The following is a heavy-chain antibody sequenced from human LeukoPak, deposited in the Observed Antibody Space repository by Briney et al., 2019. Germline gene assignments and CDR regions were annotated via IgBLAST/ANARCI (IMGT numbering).Heavy chain of an antibody. Sequence: SETLSLTCTVSGGSISSYYWSWIRQPAGKGLEWIGRIYTSGSTNYNPSLKSRVTMSVDTSKNQFSLKLSSVTAADTAVYYCAREWDNYYDSSAFDYWGQGTLVTVSS. J-gene: IGHJ4*02. D-gene: IGHD3-22*01. CDR3: AREWDNYYDSSAFDY. V-gene: IGHV4-4*07. CDR2: IYTSGST. CDR1: GGSISSYY.